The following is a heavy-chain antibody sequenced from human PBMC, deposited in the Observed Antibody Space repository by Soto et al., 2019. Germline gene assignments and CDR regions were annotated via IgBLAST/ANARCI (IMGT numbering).Heavy chain of an antibody. Sequence: GGTLRLSCAASGFTCSSYSMDWVRQAPGKGLEWVSSISSSSSYIYYADSVKGRFTISRDNAKNSLYLQMNSLRAEDTAVYYCATCGGDCYSDYWGQGTLVTVSS. J-gene: IGHJ4*02. V-gene: IGHV3-21*01. CDR1: GFTCSSYS. CDR2: ISSSSSYI. CDR3: ATCGGDCYSDY. D-gene: IGHD2-21*02.